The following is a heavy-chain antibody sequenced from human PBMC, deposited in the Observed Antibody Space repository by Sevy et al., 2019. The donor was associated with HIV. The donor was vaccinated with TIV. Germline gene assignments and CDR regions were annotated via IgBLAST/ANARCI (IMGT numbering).Heavy chain of an antibody. Sequence: SETLSLTCTVSGGSISSGNYLWSWIRQTPGKGLEWIGTVHYSGGTYYNPSLKSRVTISEDTSKNQFSLNLNSVTAADTAVYFCARNFDYWGQGTLVTVSS. V-gene: IGHV4-39*01. CDR2: VHYSGGT. CDR3: ARNFDY. CDR1: GGSISSGNYL. J-gene: IGHJ4*02.